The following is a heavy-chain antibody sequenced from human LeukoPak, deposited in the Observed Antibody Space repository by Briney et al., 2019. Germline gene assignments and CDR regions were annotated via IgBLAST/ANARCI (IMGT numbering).Heavy chain of an antibody. J-gene: IGHJ4*02. CDR1: GYTFTSYA. CDR2: INTNTGNP. CDR3: ASLNVIVGATWFDY. V-gene: IGHV7-4-1*02. Sequence: GASVKVSCKASGYTFTSYAMNWVRQAPGQGLEWMGWINTNTGNPTYAQGFTGRFVFSLDTSVSTAYLQISSLKAEDTAVYYCASLNVIVGATWFDYWGQGTLVTVSS. D-gene: IGHD1-26*01.